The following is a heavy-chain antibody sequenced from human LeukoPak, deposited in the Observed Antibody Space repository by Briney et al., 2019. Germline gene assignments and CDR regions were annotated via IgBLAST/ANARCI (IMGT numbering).Heavy chain of an antibody. CDR2: ISGDGGST. J-gene: IGHJ4*02. Sequence: GGSLRLSCAASGFTFDDYAMHWVRHAPGKGLEWVSLISGDGGSTYYADSVKGRFTISRDNAKNSLYLQMNSLRAEDTAVYYCARGATRIDYWGQGTLVTVSS. D-gene: IGHD1-26*01. CDR3: ARGATRIDY. CDR1: GFTFDDYA. V-gene: IGHV3-43*02.